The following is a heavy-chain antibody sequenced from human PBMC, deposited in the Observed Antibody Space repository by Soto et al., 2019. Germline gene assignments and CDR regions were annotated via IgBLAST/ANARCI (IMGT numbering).Heavy chain of an antibody. Sequence: KVSCKASGGTFSSYAISWVRQAPGQGLEWMGGIIPIFGTANYAQKFQGRVTITADESTSTAYMELSSLRSEDTAVYYCASQILSRFLEWSTYFDYWGQGTLVTVSS. CDR2: IIPIFGTA. J-gene: IGHJ4*02. CDR1: GGTFSSYA. CDR3: ASQILSRFLEWSTYFDY. V-gene: IGHV1-69*01. D-gene: IGHD3-3*01.